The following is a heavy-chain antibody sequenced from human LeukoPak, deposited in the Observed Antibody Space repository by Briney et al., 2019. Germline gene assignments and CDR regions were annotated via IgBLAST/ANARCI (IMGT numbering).Heavy chain of an antibody. V-gene: IGHV3-7*04. D-gene: IGHD6-19*01. CDR2: IKHDGSDK. CDR1: GFTFSSYW. CDR3: ARDIAMAGDDY. J-gene: IGHJ4*02. Sequence: GGSLRLSCAASGFTFSSYWMSWVRQAPGKGLEWVANIKHDGSDKNYVDSVKGRFIISRDNAKNSVYLQMNSLRAEDTAVYYCARDIAMAGDDYWGQGTLVTVSS.